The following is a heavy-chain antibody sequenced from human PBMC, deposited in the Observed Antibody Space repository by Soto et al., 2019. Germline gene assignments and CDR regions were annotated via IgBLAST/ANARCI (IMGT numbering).Heavy chain of an antibody. V-gene: IGHV1-18*01. D-gene: IGHD1-26*01. CDR2: ISAYNGNT. CDR1: GYTFTSYG. CDR3: ASDRGSYALDY. J-gene: IGHJ4*02. Sequence: QVQLVQSGAEVKKSGASVKVSCKASGYTFTSYGISWVRQAPGQGLAWMGWISAYNGNTNYAQKLQGRVTMTTDTATSKAYMDLRSLRSDDTAVYSCASDRGSYALDYWGQGSLVTVSS.